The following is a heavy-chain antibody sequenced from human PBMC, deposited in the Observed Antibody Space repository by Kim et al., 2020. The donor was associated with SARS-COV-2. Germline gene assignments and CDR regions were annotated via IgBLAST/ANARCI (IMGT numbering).Heavy chain of an antibody. J-gene: IGHJ4*02. CDR3: AMSLRYFDWSPWTPFDY. CDR1: GGSVSSDSYY. CDR2: IYYSGST. D-gene: IGHD3-9*01. V-gene: IGHV4-39*07. Sequence: SETLSLTCTVSGGSVSSDSYYWGWIRQPPGKGLEWIGSIYYSGSTYYNPSLKSRATISVDTSKIQFSLKLSSVTAADTAGYYWAMSLRYFDWSPWTPFDYGGQGPRVTVSA.